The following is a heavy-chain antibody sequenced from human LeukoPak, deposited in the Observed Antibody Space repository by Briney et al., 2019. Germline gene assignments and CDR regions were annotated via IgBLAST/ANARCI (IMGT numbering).Heavy chain of an antibody. CDR3: ARDKLGLGELSLYDQ. Sequence: ASVKVSCKASGYTLTGYYIHWVRQAPGQGLEWMGWMNPNSGVTKTAQKFQGRVTMNRDTSISTAYMELSRLTSDDTAMYYCARDKLGLGELSLYDQWGQGTLVTVSS. D-gene: IGHD3-16*02. V-gene: IGHV1-2*02. CDR2: MNPNSGVT. J-gene: IGHJ5*02. CDR1: GYTLTGYY.